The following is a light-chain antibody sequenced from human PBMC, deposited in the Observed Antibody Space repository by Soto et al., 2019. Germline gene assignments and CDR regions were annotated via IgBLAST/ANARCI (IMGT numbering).Light chain of an antibody. CDR1: SSDIGDYNY. V-gene: IGLV2-8*01. CDR2: EVT. J-gene: IGLJ1*01. Sequence: QSVLTQPPSASGSPGQSVTFSCTGTSSDIGDYNYVSWYQQHPGKAPKLMIYEVTKRPSGVPDCFSGSKSGNTASLTVSGLQADDEADYYCSSYAGNTNYVFGTGTKVTVL. CDR3: SSYAGNTNYV.